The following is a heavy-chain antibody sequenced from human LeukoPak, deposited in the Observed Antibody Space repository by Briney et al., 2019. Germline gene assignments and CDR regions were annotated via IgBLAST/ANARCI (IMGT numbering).Heavy chain of an antibody. V-gene: IGHV1-2*02. CDR1: GYTFIDYY. Sequence: GASVMVSCKASGYTFIDYYIHWVRQAPGQGLEWMGWINPKSGDTNYAQKFQDRVTMTRDTSTSTGYMELRSLRSEDTAVYYCARFEDGDYYFDYWGQGTLVTVSS. CDR3: ARFEDGDYYFDY. CDR2: INPKSGDT. J-gene: IGHJ4*02. D-gene: IGHD4-17*01.